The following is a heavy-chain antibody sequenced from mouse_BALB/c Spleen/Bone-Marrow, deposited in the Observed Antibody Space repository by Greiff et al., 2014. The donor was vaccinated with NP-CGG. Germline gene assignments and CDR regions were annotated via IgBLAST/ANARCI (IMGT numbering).Heavy chain of an antibody. CDR3: ARGGNLRLLFFDY. CDR2: INPNNGGI. D-gene: IGHD1-2*01. V-gene: IGHV1-22*01. CDR1: GFTFTEYT. J-gene: IGHJ2*01. Sequence: EVQVQESGAELVKPGASVKLSCKTSGFTFTEYTMHWVKQSHEKSLEWIGGINPNNGGISYNQKFKGKATLTVDKSSSTAYMELRIRTSEDAAVYYYARGGNLRLLFFDYWGQGTTLTVSS.